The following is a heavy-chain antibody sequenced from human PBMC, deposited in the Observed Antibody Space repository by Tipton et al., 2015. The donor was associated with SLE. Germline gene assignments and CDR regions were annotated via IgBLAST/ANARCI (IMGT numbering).Heavy chain of an antibody. J-gene: IGHJ6*02. Sequence: TLSLTCTVSGGSIRDYYWTWIPQPAGKGLEWIGRIYSSGNTNYNASLKSRVTISIDTSKNQFSLKLTSVTAADTAMYYCTRGSPGKSGRDYKDYHYGMDVWGQGTTVTVSS. CDR3: TRGSPGKSGRDYKDYHYGMDV. V-gene: IGHV4-4*07. CDR2: IYSSGNT. D-gene: IGHD4-17*01. CDR1: GGSIRDYY.